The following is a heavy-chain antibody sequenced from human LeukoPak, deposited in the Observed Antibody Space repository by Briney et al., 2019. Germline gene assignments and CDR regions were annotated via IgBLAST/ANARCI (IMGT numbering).Heavy chain of an antibody. J-gene: IGHJ4*02. V-gene: IGHV3-23*03. CDR2: IYSRGGT. CDR3: AKDVWRYSGSYYDFDY. D-gene: IGHD1-26*01. CDR1: GFTFYNYA. Sequence: PGGSLRLSCTASGFTFYNYAMIWVRQAPGKGLEWVSLIYSRGGTSYADSVKGRFTISRDNSKNTLYLQMNSLRAEDTAVYYCAKDVWRYSGSYYDFDYWGQGTLVTYSS.